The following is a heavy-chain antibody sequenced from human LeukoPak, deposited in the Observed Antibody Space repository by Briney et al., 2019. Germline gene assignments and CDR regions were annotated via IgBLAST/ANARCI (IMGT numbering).Heavy chain of an antibody. CDR2: IIPIFGTA. D-gene: IGHD2-21*02. J-gene: IGHJ4*02. CDR3: ARDNCGGDCYPDY. Sequence: ASVKVSCKASGGTFSSYAISWVRQAPGQGLEWMGGIIPIFGTANYAQKFQGRATITADKSTSTAYMELSSLRSEDTAVYYCARDNCGGDCYPDYWGQGTLVTVSS. CDR1: GGTFSSYA. V-gene: IGHV1-69*06.